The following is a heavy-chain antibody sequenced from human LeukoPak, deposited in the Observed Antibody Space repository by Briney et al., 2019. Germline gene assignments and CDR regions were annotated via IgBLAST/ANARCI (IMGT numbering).Heavy chain of an antibody. D-gene: IGHD3-3*01. Sequence: GGSLRLSCAASGFTFSSYGMHWVRQAPGKGLEWVAFIRYDGSNKYYADSVKGRFTISRDNSKNTLYLQMNSLRAEDTAVYYCAKDSELGHYDFWSGYPGGFDYWGQGTLVTVSS. J-gene: IGHJ4*02. V-gene: IGHV3-30*02. CDR1: GFTFSSYG. CDR3: AKDSELGHYDFWSGYPGGFDY. CDR2: IRYDGSNK.